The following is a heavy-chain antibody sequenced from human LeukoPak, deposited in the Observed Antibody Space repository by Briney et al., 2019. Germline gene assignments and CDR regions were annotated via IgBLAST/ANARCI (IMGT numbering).Heavy chain of an antibody. CDR2: INHSGST. D-gene: IGHD4-17*01. Sequence: SETLSLTCTVSGGSISSYYWSWIRQPPGKGLEWIGEINHSGSTNYNPSLKSRVTISVDTSKNQFSLKLSSVTAADTAVYYCARGGTTVTPPYIWGQGTMVTVSS. J-gene: IGHJ3*02. V-gene: IGHV4-34*01. CDR3: ARGGTTVTPPYI. CDR1: GGSISSYY.